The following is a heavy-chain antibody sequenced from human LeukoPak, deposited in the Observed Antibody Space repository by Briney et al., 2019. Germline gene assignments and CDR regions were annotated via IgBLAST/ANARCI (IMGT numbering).Heavy chain of an antibody. J-gene: IGHJ4*02. V-gene: IGHV3-73*01. CDR3: TRQPRGTGTVDH. CDR2: VREKFNNYAT. D-gene: IGHD3/OR15-3a*01. Sequence: PGGSLRLSCAASGFTFSDSPIHWVRQASGKGLEWVGRVREKFNNYATGYAESVKGRFSISRDDSANMAYLQMNSLKIEDTAVYYRTRQPRGTGTVDHWGQGALVTASS. CDR1: GFTFSDSP.